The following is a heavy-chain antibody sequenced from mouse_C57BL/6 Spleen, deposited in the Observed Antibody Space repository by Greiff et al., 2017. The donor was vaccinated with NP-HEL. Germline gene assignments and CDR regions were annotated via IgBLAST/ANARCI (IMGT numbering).Heavy chain of an antibody. D-gene: IGHD2-4*01. J-gene: IGHJ3*01. CDR1: GFSLTSYG. CDR3: ARNRGYDYDEAWFAY. Sequence: VKLVESGPGLVQPSQSLSITCTVSGFSLTSYGVHWVRQSPGKGLEWLGVIWSGGSTDYNAAFISRLSISKDNSKSQVFFKMNSLQADDTAIYYCARNRGYDYDEAWFAYWGQGTLVTVSA. V-gene: IGHV2-2*01. CDR2: IWSGGST.